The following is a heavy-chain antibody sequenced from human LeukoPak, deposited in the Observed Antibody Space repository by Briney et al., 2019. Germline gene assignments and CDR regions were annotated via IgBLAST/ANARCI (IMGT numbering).Heavy chain of an antibody. CDR1: GFTFSNYW. Sequence: GGSLRLPCAASGFTFSNYWLSWVRQAPGKGLEWVANIKPDGSESQYVDSVKGRFTISRDNAKNSLYLQMNSLRAEDTAVYYCARWQKGYNINWYFDYWGQGTLVTVSS. J-gene: IGHJ4*02. D-gene: IGHD6-13*01. CDR2: IKPDGSES. CDR3: ARWQKGYNINWYFDY. V-gene: IGHV3-7*01.